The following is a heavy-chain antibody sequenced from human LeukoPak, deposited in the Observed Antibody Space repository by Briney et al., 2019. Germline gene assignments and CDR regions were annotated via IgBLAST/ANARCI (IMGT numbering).Heavy chain of an antibody. CDR3: AKACGYSYGCWDY. CDR1: GFTVSSNY. CDR2: IYSGGST. Sequence: HPGGSLRLSCAASGFTVSSNYMSWVRQAPGKGLEWVSVIYSGGSTYYADSVKGRFTISRDNSKNTLYLQMNSLRAEDTAVYYCAKACGYSYGCWDYWGQGTLVTVSS. J-gene: IGHJ4*02. V-gene: IGHV3-66*01. D-gene: IGHD5-18*01.